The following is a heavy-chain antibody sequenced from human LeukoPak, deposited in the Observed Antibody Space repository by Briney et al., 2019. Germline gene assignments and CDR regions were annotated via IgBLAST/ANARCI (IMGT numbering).Heavy chain of an antibody. CDR3: ARDLGSNYVYFDY. Sequence: SETLSLTCTVSGGSLSSHYWSWIRQPAGQGLEYIGRIHTSGITNYNPCLKSRVTMSGDTSKNQFSLKLSSVTAADTAVYYCARDLGSNYVYFDYWGQGSLVIVSS. V-gene: IGHV4-4*07. CDR2: IHTSGIT. D-gene: IGHD1-26*01. CDR1: GGSLSSHY. J-gene: IGHJ4*02.